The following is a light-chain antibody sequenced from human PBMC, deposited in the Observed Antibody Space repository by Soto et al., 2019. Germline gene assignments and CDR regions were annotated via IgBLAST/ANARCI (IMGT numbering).Light chain of an antibody. V-gene: IGLV2-14*03. CDR2: DVS. CDR3: SSYRSSSVV. J-gene: IGLJ2*01. Sequence: QSALTQPASVSGSPGQSITISCTGTSSDVGGYNYVSWYQHLPGKAPKLMIYDVSNRPSGVSNRFSGSKSGNTASLTISGLHAEDEADYYCSSYRSSSVVFGGGTQLTVL. CDR1: SSDVGGYNY.